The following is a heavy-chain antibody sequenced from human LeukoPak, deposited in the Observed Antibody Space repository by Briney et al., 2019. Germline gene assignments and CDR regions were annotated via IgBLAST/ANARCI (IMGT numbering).Heavy chain of an antibody. V-gene: IGHV4-34*01. D-gene: IGHD5-18*01. CDR3: ARDLGYSYGYGIDY. Sequence: SETLSLTCAVYGGSFSGYYWSWIRQPPGKGLEWIGEINHSGSTNYNPSLKSRVAISVDTSKNQFSLKLSSVTAADTAVYYCARDLGYSYGYGIDYWGQGTLVTVSS. CDR1: GGSFSGYY. CDR2: INHSGST. J-gene: IGHJ4*02.